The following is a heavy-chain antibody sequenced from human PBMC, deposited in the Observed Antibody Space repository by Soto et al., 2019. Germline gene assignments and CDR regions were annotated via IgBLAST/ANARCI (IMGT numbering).Heavy chain of an antibody. CDR2: IYYSGST. V-gene: IGHV4-59*01. Sequence: ADTLSLTCTVSGCSIISYYWSWIRQPPGKGLEWIGYIYYSGSTNYNPSLKSRVTISVDTSKNQFSLKLSSVTAADTAVYYCARESEATPHAFDIWGQGTMVT. CDR3: ARESEATPHAFDI. J-gene: IGHJ3*02. CDR1: GCSIISYY.